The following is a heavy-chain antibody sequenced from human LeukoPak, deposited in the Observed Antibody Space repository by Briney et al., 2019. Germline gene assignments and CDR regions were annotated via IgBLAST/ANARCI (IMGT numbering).Heavy chain of an antibody. D-gene: IGHD2-15*01. CDR2: ISGYNGNT. Sequence: ASVKVSCKTSGYTFTTYGILWVRQAPGQGLEWMGWISGYNGNTNFARKLQGRVTMTTDTSTSTAYMELRSLRSDDTAVYYCARDSNLQGYCSGGSCYAASLYWGQGTLVTVSS. CDR1: GYTFTTYG. CDR3: ARDSNLQGYCSGGSCYAASLY. V-gene: IGHV1-18*01. J-gene: IGHJ4*02.